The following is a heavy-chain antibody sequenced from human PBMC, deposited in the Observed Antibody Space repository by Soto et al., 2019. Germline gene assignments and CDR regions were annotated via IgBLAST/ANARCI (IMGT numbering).Heavy chain of an antibody. J-gene: IGHJ2*01. CDR1: GGTFSSYA. CDR3: ARGDDILTGYSKNWYFDL. V-gene: IGHV1-69*01. D-gene: IGHD3-9*01. CDR2: IIPIFGTA. Sequence: QVQLVQSGAEVKKPGSSVKVSCKASGGTFSSYAISWVRQAPGQGLEWMGGIIPIFGTANYAQKFQGRVTITADESTRTAYMELSSLRSEDTAVYYCARGDDILTGYSKNWYFDLWGRGTLVTVSS.